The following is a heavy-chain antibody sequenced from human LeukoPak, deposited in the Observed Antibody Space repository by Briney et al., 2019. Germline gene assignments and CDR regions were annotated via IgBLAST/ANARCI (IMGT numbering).Heavy chain of an antibody. J-gene: IGHJ3*02. Sequence: GGSLRLSCAASGFTLSYYSMNSVRQTPGKGLEWVSYISGSGSTIYYADSVKGRFTISRDNARKSLYLQMNSLRADDTAIYYCARSRRDYERDPFDIWGQGTKVTVSS. CDR2: ISGSGSTI. D-gene: IGHD3-22*01. V-gene: IGHV3-48*01. CDR1: GFTLSYYS. CDR3: ARSRRDYERDPFDI.